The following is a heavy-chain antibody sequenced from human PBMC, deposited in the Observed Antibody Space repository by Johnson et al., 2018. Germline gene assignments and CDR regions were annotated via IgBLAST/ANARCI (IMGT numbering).Heavy chain of an antibody. V-gene: IGHV5-51*03. Sequence: AEVRKXDESLTISCTGSGYNFANYWIGWVRETPGKGLGWRGIGDPSDSDASYNPCFAGQVTISADQSINTAYMHWSSLKAPDPAMDYWARPRSSGYYIRAFDIWGQGTVLSVS. CDR3: ARPRSSGYYIRAFDI. J-gene: IGHJ3*02. CDR1: GYNFANYW. D-gene: IGHD3-22*01. CDR2: GDPSDSDA.